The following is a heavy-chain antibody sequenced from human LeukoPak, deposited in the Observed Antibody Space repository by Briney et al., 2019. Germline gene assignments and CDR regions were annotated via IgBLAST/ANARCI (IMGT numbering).Heavy chain of an antibody. V-gene: IGHV1-18*01. CDR2: ISAYNGNT. CDR3: AREDVDTAMVDY. Sequence: ATVKVSCKASGYTFTSYGISWVRQAPGQGLEWMGWISAYNGNTNYAQKLQGRVTMTTDTSTSTAHMELRSLRSDDTAVYYCAREDVDTAMVDYWGQGTLVTVSS. D-gene: IGHD5-18*01. J-gene: IGHJ4*02. CDR1: GYTFTSYG.